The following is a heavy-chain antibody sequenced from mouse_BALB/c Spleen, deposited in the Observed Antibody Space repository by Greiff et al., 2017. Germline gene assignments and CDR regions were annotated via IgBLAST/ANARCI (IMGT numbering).Heavy chain of an antibody. CDR3: ARKVLLRYAMDY. CDR1: GYTFSSYW. D-gene: IGHD1-1*01. V-gene: IGHV1-9*01. Sequence: QVQLQQSAAELMKPGASVKISCKATGYTFSSYWIEWVKQRPGHGLEWIGEILPGSVSTNYNEKFKGKATFTADTSSNTAYMQLSSLTSEDSAVYYCARKVLLRYAMDYWGQGTSVTVSS. CDR2: ILPGSVST. J-gene: IGHJ4*01.